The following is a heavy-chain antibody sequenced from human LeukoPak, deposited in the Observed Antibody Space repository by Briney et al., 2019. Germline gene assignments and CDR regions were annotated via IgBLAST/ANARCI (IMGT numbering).Heavy chain of an antibody. Sequence: GGSLRLSCAASGFTFTNYVMTWVRQAPGKGLEWVSGISVSGSNTYYADSVKGRFTISRDDAKNTLYLQMNSLRAEDTAVYYCVRGGESTWSWGQGTLVTVSS. J-gene: IGHJ5*02. CDR3: VRGGESTWS. D-gene: IGHD2-15*01. CDR2: ISVSGSNT. CDR1: GFTFTNYV. V-gene: IGHV3-23*01.